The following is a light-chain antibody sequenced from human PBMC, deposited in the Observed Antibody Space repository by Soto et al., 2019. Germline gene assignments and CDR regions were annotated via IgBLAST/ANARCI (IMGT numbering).Light chain of an antibody. CDR3: QQYGSSPIT. V-gene: IGKV3-20*01. Sequence: EIVMTQSPATLSVSPGERATLSCRASQSVSSNLAWYQQKPGQAPRLLIYGASNRATGIPDRFSGSGSGTDFTLTISRLEPEDFALYYCQQYGSSPITFGQGTRLEIK. CDR2: GAS. J-gene: IGKJ5*01. CDR1: QSVSSN.